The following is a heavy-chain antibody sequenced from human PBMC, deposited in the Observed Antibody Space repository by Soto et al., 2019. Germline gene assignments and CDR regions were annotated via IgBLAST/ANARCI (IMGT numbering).Heavy chain of an antibody. CDR1: GFTFSSYA. J-gene: IGHJ6*02. CDR2: ISYDGSNK. Sequence: QAQLVESGGGVVQPGRSLRLSCAASGFTFSSYAMHWVRQAPGKGLEWVAVISYDGSNKYYADSVKGRFTISRDNSKNTLYLQMNSLRAEDTAVYYCARGTYDYVWGSYRPYGMDVWGQGTTVTVSS. D-gene: IGHD3-16*02. V-gene: IGHV3-30-3*01. CDR3: ARGTYDYVWGSYRPYGMDV.